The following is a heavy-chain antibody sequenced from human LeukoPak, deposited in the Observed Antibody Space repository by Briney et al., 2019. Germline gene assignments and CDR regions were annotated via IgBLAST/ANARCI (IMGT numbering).Heavy chain of an antibody. D-gene: IGHD2-15*01. J-gene: IGHJ1*01. CDR1: GRPLNIYF. CDR2: ILYCGST. V-gene: IGHV4-59*07. CDR3: ARGVTGSWYGDFQG. Sequence: DPLSLLCTVWGRPLNIYFWLWIRQPPGGALEWIGYILYCGSTIYNPSLKSRGTISVDTSKNQLSLKLSSETAADAAVYCGARGVTGSWYGDFQGWGQGTLVTVSS.